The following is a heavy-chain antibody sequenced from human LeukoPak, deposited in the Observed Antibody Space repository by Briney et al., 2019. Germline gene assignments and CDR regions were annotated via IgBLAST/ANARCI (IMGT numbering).Heavy chain of an antibody. V-gene: IGHV4-34*01. D-gene: IGHD3-9*01. Sequence: NPSETLSLTCAVYGGSFSGYYWSWIRQPPGKGLEWIGEINHGGSTNYNPSLKSRVTISVDTSKNQFSLKLSSVTAADTAVYYCARGKDILTGYWGADYYYYMDVWGKGTTVTVSS. CDR3: ARGKDILTGYWGADYYYYMDV. J-gene: IGHJ6*03. CDR1: GGSFSGYY. CDR2: INHGGST.